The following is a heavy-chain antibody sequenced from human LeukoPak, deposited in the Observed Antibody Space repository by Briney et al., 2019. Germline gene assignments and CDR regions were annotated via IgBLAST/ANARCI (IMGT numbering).Heavy chain of an antibody. V-gene: IGHV1-69*06. J-gene: IGHJ4*02. CDR1: GGTFSSYA. D-gene: IGHD3-9*01. CDR2: IIPIFGTA. Sequence: GASVKVSCKASGGTFSSYAISWVRQAPGQGLGWMGGIIPIFGTANYAQKFQGRVTITADKSTSTAYMELSSLRSEDTAVYYCAKANSYYDILTGYEFWGQGTLVTVSS. CDR3: AKANSYYDILTGYEF.